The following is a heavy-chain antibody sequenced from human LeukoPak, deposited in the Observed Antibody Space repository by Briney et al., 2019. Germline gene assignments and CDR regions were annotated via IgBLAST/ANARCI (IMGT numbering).Heavy chain of an antibody. CDR1: GFAFGSEA. D-gene: IGHD3-10*01. V-gene: IGHV3-23*01. J-gene: IGHJ4*02. CDR3: AKDRGELLWFGSLDY. Sequence: GGSLRLSCAVSGFAFGSEAMSWVRQSPARGLEWVASISPGGGTTYYADYVKGRFTISRDNSKNSLFVQMNSLRVEDTAVYYCAKDRGELLWFGSLDYWGQGTLVTVSS. CDR2: ISPGGGTT.